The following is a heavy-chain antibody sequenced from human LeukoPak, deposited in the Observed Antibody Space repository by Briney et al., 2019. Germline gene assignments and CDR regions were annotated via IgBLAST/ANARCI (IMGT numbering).Heavy chain of an antibody. J-gene: IGHJ6*02. CDR2: INSGGTNS. V-gene: IGHV3-74*03. CDR3: VRDTVWLGTDYGMDV. Sequence: PGRSLRLSCAASGFTFSTYWMHWVRQPPGKGLVWVAHINSGGTNSAYADSVKGRFTVSRDNAKNTLYLEMNSLRAEDMAVYFCVRDTVWLGTDYGMDVWGQGTTVTVSS. CDR1: GFTFSTYW. D-gene: IGHD6-19*01.